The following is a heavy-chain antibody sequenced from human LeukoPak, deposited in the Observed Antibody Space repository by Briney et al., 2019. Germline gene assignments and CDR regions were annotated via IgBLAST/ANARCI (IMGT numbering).Heavy chain of an antibody. CDR3: ASGSSYAGGVGVPPYYHMDV. J-gene: IGHJ6*03. V-gene: IGHV1-69*05. CDR2: IMAIFGTA. D-gene: IGHD1-26*01. Sequence: ASVRVSCKASGGTVSSYAISWVRQAPGQGLGWMGGIMAIFGTANYAQKFQGRVTITTEETTSTAYMELSSLRSDDTAVYYCASGSSYAGGVGVPPYYHMDVWGKGTTVTVSS. CDR1: GGTVSSYA.